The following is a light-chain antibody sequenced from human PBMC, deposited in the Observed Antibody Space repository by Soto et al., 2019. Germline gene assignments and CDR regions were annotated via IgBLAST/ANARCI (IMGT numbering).Light chain of an antibody. J-gene: IGKJ5*01. V-gene: IGKV3-20*01. CDR2: GAS. CDR1: QGISNTY. Sequence: EIVLTQSPDTLSLSPGERATLSCRASQGISNTYLAWYQQKPGQAPRLLIYGASSRATGIPDRFSGSGSGTHFTLTISRLEPEDFALYYCQQYGGSPITFGQGTRLEIK. CDR3: QQYGGSPIT.